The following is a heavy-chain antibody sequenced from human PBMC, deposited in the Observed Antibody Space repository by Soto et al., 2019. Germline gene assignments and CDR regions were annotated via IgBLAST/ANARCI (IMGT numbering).Heavy chain of an antibody. CDR3: ATDTSMFRGRIADTPWFDS. V-gene: IGHV1-69*18. Sequence: QVPLVQSGAEVKKPGSSVKVSCKASGGTLSSFAFTWVRQARGQGLQWMGRIIPIFGTANYAQQFQGRVTITADESTGTVYMDLRSLRSEDTAMYDCATDTSMFRGRIADTPWFDSWGHGTLVTVSS. J-gene: IGHJ5*01. CDR1: GGTLSSFA. CDR2: IIPIFGTA. D-gene: IGHD3-10*01.